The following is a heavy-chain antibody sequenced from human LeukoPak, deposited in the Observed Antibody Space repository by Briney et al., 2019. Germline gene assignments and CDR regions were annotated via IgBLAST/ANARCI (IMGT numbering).Heavy chain of an antibody. D-gene: IGHD5-18*01. CDR3: ARVFRVGYTTPQDFEI. Sequence: SETLSLTCTVSGGSISSYYWSWIRQPPGKGLEWIGYIYYSGSTNYNPSLKSRVTISVDTSKNQFSLKLSSVTAADTAVYYCARVFRVGYTTPQDFEIWGQGTMVTVSS. CDR2: IYYSGST. J-gene: IGHJ3*02. V-gene: IGHV4-59*01. CDR1: GGSISSYY.